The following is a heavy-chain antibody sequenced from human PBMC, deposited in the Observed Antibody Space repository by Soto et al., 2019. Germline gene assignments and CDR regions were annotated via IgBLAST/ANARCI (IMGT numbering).Heavy chain of an antibody. J-gene: IGHJ4*02. V-gene: IGHV1-69*12. CDR3: ARDMRDGYNFSPFDY. Sequence: QVQLVQSGAEVKKPGSSVKVSCKASGGTFSSYAISWVRQAPGQGLEWMGGIIPIFGTANYAQKFQGRVTSTADESTSTAYMEMSSLRSEDTAVYYCARDMRDGYNFSPFDYWGQGTLVTVSS. D-gene: IGHD5-12*01. CDR1: GGTFSSYA. CDR2: IIPIFGTA.